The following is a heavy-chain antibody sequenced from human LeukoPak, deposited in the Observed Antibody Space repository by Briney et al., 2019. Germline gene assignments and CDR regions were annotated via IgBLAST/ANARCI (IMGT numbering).Heavy chain of an antibody. D-gene: IGHD5-12*01. CDR3: ARFGSGYVNSHFDY. V-gene: IGHV1-69*04. Sequence: SVKVSCTASGGTFSSYAISWVRQAPGQGLEWMGRIIPILGIANYAQKFQGRVTITADKSTSTAYMELSSLRSEDTVVYYCARFGSGYVNSHFDYWGQGTLVTVSS. CDR2: IIPILGIA. CDR1: GGTFSSYA. J-gene: IGHJ4*02.